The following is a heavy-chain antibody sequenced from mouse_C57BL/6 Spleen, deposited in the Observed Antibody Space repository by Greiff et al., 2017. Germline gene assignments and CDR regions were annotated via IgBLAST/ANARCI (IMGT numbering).Heavy chain of an antibody. CDR1: GYAFSSSW. Sequence: QVQLQQSGPELVKPGASVKISCKASGYAFSSSWMNWVKQRPGKGLEWIGRIYPGDGDTNYNGKFKGKATLTADKSSSTAYMQLSSLTSEDSAVYFCARLYTGYFDVWGTGTTVTVSS. CDR3: ARLYTGYFDV. J-gene: IGHJ1*03. V-gene: IGHV1-82*01. CDR2: IYPGDGDT.